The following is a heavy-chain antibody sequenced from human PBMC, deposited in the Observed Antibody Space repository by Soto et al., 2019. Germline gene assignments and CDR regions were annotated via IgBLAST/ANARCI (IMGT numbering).Heavy chain of an antibody. J-gene: IGHJ4*02. CDR2: IIPILGIA. D-gene: IGHD2-15*01. V-gene: IGHV1-69*02. CDR3: ARVGGGYCSGGSCS. CDR1: GGTFSSYT. Sequence: QVQLVQSGAEVKKPGSSVKVSCKASGGTFSSYTISWVRQAPGQGLGWMGRIIPILGIANYAQKFQGRVTITADKSTSTAYMELSSLRSEDTAVYYCARVGGGYCSGGSCSWGQGTLVTVSS.